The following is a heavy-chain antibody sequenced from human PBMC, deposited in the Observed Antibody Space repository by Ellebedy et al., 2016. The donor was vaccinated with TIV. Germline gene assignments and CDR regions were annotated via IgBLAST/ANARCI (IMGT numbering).Heavy chain of an antibody. Sequence: PGGSLRLSCAASGFTFGDYLMSRIRQAPGRGLEWIAYITTSGPHTNSADSVKGRFTISRDNAKNSLYLKMNSLRAEDTAVYYCARDIHYYDSSGYYFWFDPWGQGTLVTVSS. CDR3: ARDIHYYDSSGYYFWFDP. CDR2: ITTSGPHT. CDR1: GFTFGDYL. D-gene: IGHD3-22*01. V-gene: IGHV3-11*06. J-gene: IGHJ5*02.